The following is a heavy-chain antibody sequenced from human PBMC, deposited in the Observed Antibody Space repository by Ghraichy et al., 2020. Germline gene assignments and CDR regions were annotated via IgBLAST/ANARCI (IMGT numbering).Heavy chain of an antibody. CDR1: GFTFSSYS. V-gene: IGHV3-21*01. D-gene: IGHD3-10*01. Sequence: GGSLRLSCAASGFTFSSYSMNWVRQAPGKGLEWVSSISSSSSYIYYADSVKGRFTISRDNAKNSLYLQMNSLRAEDTAVYYCARDLAMVQGVIYYGMDVWGQGTTVTVSS. J-gene: IGHJ6*02. CDR2: ISSSSSYI. CDR3: ARDLAMVQGVIYYGMDV.